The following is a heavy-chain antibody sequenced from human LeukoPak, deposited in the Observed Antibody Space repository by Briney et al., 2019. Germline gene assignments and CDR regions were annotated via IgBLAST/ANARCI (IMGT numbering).Heavy chain of an antibody. D-gene: IGHD3-16*01. V-gene: IGHV3-7*03. J-gene: IGHJ4*02. Sequence: DSVQGRFTISRDNARNSVNLQMNSLRAEDTAVYYCARRLAVDYWGQGTLVTVSS. CDR3: ARRLAVDY.